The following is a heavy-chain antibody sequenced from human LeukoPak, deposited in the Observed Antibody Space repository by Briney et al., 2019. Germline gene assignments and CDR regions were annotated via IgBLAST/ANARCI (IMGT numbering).Heavy chain of an antibody. CDR2: IYTSGST. Sequence: SETLSLTCTVSGGSISSYYWSWIRQPPGKGLEWIGYIYTSGSTNYNPSLKSRVTISVDTSKNQFSLKLSSVTAADTAVYYCARRVYYDSSPYFDYWGQGTLVTVSS. V-gene: IGHV4-4*09. J-gene: IGHJ4*02. D-gene: IGHD3-22*01. CDR3: ARRVYYDSSPYFDY. CDR1: GGSISSYY.